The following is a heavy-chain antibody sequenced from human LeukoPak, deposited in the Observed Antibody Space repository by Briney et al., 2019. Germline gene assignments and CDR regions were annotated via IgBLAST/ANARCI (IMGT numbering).Heavy chain of an antibody. CDR3: AKELAVADMFDS. CDR1: GFTFSRYG. D-gene: IGHD6-19*01. CDR2: TSYDGTTS. Sequence: GRSLRLSCAASGFTFSRYGMHWVRQAPGKGLEWVAVTSYDGTTSYYADSVEGRFTISRDNSKNTLYLQLNNLRADDTAFYYCAKELAVADMFDSWGQGTLVTVSS. J-gene: IGHJ4*02. V-gene: IGHV3-30*18.